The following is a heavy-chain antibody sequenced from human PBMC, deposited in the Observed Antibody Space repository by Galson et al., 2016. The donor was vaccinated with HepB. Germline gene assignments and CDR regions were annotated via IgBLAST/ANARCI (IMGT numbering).Heavy chain of an antibody. J-gene: IGHJ3*02. CDR3: ARDALTGNDAFDI. V-gene: IGHV1-3*01. CDR2: INVGNGNT. CDR1: GYTFTSYA. Sequence: SVKVSCKASGYTFTSYAIHWVRQAPGQRLEWMAWINVGNGNTKYSQKFQGRVTITRDTSASTFYMELSSLRSEDTAVYYCARDALTGNDAFDIWGQGTMVTVSS. D-gene: IGHD2-8*02.